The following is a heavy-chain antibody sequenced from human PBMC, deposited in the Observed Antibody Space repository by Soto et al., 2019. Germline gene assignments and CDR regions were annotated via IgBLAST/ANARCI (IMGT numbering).Heavy chain of an antibody. Sequence: ASVKVSCKASGYTFTSYAMHWVRQAPGQRLEWMGWINAGNGNTKYSQKFQGRVTITRDTSTSTAYMELRSLRSDDTAVYFCSYDLLSFGSRPMEPFDYWGQGTLVTVSS. CDR3: SYDLLSFGSRPMEPFDY. J-gene: IGHJ4*02. V-gene: IGHV1-3*01. CDR2: INAGNGNT. CDR1: GYTFTSYA. D-gene: IGHD3-10*01.